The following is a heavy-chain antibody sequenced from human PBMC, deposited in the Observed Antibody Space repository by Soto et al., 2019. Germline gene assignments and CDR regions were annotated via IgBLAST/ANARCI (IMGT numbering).Heavy chain of an antibody. CDR3: ARDPSHYYGMDV. CDR2: IYSGGST. Sequence: TGGFLRLSCAASGFTVSSNYMSWVRQAPGKGLEWVSVIYSGGSTYYADSVKGRFTISRDNSKNTLYLQMNSLRAEDTAVYYCARDPSHYYGMDVWGQGTTVTVSS. J-gene: IGHJ6*02. V-gene: IGHV3-53*01. CDR1: GFTVSSNY.